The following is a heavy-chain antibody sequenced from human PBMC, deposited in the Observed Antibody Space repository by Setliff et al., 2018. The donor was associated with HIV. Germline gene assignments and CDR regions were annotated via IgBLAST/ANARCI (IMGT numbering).Heavy chain of an antibody. J-gene: IGHJ4*02. V-gene: IGHV4-34*01. D-gene: IGHD3-16*02. CDR2: IHYSGRT. CDR3: ASLYYVWGSYRPLDY. CDR1: GGSLSGYY. Sequence: SETLSLTCAVYGGSLSGYYWSWIRQPPGKGLEWIGVIHYSGRTYYTPSLKSRVTMSVDTSKNQFSLKLSSVTAADTAVYYCASLYYVWGSYRPLDYWGQGTLVTVSS.